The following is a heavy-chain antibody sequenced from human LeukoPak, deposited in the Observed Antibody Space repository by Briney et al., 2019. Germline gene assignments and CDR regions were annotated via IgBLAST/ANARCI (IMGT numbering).Heavy chain of an antibody. CDR2: INGDGRDK. V-gene: IGHV3-7*01. CDR1: GFTLSSYW. J-gene: IGHJ4*02. Sequence: GGSLRLSCAVSGFTLSSYWMNWVRQAPGKGLEWVANINGDGRDKYYVGSVRGRFTISRDNADNALYLQMNSLSGDDTALYYCARGVDSAIDWWGQGTLVTVSS. D-gene: IGHD3-9*01. CDR3: ARGVDSAIDW.